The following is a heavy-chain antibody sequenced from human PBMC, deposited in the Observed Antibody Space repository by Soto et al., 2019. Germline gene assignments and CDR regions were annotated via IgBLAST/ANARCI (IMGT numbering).Heavy chain of an antibody. D-gene: IGHD1-26*01. CDR3: AREGIVGATEGFDY. Sequence: PSETLSLTCTVSGGSVSSGSYYWSWIRQPPGKGLEWIGYIYYSGSTNYNPSLKSRVTISVDTSKNQFSLKLSSVTAADTAVYYCAREGIVGATEGFDYWGQGTLVTVSS. CDR1: GGSVSSGSYY. CDR2: IYYSGST. V-gene: IGHV4-61*01. J-gene: IGHJ4*02.